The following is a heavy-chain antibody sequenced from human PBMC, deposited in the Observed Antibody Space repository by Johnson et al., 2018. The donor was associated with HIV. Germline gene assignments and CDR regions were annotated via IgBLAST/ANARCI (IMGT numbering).Heavy chain of an antibody. Sequence: QVQLVESGGGVVQPGRSLRLSCAASGFTFSSYAMHWVRQAPGKGLEWVAFIWYDGSDKYYADSVKGRFTISRDNSKNTLYLQMISLRAEDTAVYYCAKGKDSSSSYALDIWGQGTMVTVSS. V-gene: IGHV3-33*06. CDR3: AKGKDSSSSYALDI. J-gene: IGHJ3*02. CDR2: IWYDGSDK. D-gene: IGHD6-13*01. CDR1: GFTFSSYA.